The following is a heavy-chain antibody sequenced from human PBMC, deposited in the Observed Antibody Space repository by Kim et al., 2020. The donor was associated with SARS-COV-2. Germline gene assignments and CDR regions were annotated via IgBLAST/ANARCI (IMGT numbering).Heavy chain of an antibody. V-gene: IGHV1-24*01. CDR1: GYTLTELS. CDR3: ATFIVATIWSWFDP. J-gene: IGHJ5*02. CDR2: FDPEDGET. Sequence: ASVKVSCKVSGYTLTELSMHWVRQAPGKGLEWMGGFDPEDGETIYAQKFQGRVTMTEDTSTDTAYMELSSLRSEDTAVYYCATFIVATIWSWFDPWGQGTLVTVSS. D-gene: IGHD5-12*01.